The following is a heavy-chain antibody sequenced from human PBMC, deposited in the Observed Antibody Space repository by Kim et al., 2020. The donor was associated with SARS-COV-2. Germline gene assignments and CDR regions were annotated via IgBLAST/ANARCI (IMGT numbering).Heavy chain of an antibody. CDR3: ARDGSGNYDGSGYLDY. V-gene: IGHV4-31*02. D-gene: IGHD3-22*01. Sequence: SLKSRVTISVDTSKNQFSLKLSSVTAADTAVYYCARDGSGNYDGSGYLDYWGQGALVTVSS. J-gene: IGHJ4*02.